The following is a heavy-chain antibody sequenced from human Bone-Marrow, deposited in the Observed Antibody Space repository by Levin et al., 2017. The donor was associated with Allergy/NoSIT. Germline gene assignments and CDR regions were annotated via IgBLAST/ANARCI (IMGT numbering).Heavy chain of an antibody. CDR1: GFVFSNYG. CDR3: AREQNTYDTLYTSYIDF. CDR2: ISYDGSDK. Sequence: PGGSLRLSCRGSGFVFSNYGMHWVRQAPGRGLEWVAVISYDGSDKSYAPSVKGRFTISRDMATVYLQMNSLKIEDTAIYYCAREQNTYDTLYTSYIDFWGQGTLVSVSS. V-gene: IGHV3-30-3*01. D-gene: IGHD3-22*01. J-gene: IGHJ1*01.